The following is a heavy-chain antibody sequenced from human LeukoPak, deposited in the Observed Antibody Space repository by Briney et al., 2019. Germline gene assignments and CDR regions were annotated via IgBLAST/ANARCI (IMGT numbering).Heavy chain of an antibody. J-gene: IGHJ5*02. D-gene: IGHD3-10*01. Sequence: GGSLRLSCAASGFTFSSYSMNWVRQAPGKGLEWVSYISSSSTIYYADSVKGRFTISRDNAKNSLYLQMNSLRAEDTAVYYCARELMVRGRVSWFDPWGQGTLVTVSS. CDR3: ARELMVRGRVSWFDP. V-gene: IGHV3-48*01. CDR1: GFTFSSYS. CDR2: ISSSSTI.